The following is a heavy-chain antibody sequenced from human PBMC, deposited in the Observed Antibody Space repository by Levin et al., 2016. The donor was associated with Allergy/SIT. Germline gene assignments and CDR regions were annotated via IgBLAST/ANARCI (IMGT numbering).Heavy chain of an antibody. CDR2: ISINGDTT. CDR1: GFTFSRSV. D-gene: IGHD3-16*01. V-gene: IGHV3-64*04. J-gene: IGHJ4*02. CDR3: AKDPGHRLGAYYEGY. Sequence: GESLKISCSASGFTFSRSVLHWVRQAPGKGLDYVSAISINGDTTYFADSVKGRFTISRDNSKNTLYLQMNSLRAEDTAVYHCAKDPGHRLGAYYEGYWGQGTLVTVSS.